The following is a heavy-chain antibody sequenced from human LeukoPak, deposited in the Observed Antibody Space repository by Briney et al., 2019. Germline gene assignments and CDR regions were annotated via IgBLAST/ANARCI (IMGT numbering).Heavy chain of an antibody. Sequence: SVKVSCKASGGTFSSYAISWVRQAPGQGLEWMGGIIPIFGTANYAQKFQGRVTITADESTSTAYMELSSLRSEDTAVYYCAKDRGKVFRVVNPFEYLGQGTLVNVSS. D-gene: IGHD3-10*01. V-gene: IGHV1-69*13. CDR2: IIPIFGTA. J-gene: IGHJ4*01. CDR3: AKDRGKVFRVVNPFEY. CDR1: GGTFSSYA.